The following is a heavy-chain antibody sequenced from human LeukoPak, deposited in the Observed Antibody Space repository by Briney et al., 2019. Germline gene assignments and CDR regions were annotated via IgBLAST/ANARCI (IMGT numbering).Heavy chain of an antibody. J-gene: IGHJ6*02. Sequence: PSGTLSLTCAVSGGSISSNNWWSWVRQPPGKGLEWIGYIYYSGSTYYNPSLKSRVTISVDTSKNQFSLRLSSVTAADTAVYYCARDGLGYSYDINYYYYYGMDVWGQGTTVTVSS. CDR1: GGSISSNNW. D-gene: IGHD5-18*01. CDR3: ARDGLGYSYDINYYYYYGMDV. CDR2: IYYSGST. V-gene: IGHV4-4*02.